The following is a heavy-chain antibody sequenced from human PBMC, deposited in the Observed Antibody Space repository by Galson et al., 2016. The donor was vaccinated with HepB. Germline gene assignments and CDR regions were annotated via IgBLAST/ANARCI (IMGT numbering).Heavy chain of an antibody. D-gene: IGHD2-15*01. CDR2: ISEDGRAT. CDR3: ARVFPARCSGRSCFSEGAFDI. V-gene: IGHV3-74*01. CDR1: GFTFSTHW. Sequence: SGFTFSTHWMHWVRQAPGKGLVCVSRISEDGRATNYADSVKGRFAISRDNAKNTLYLQMNSLSAEDTAIYYCARVFPARCSGRSCFSEGAFDIWGQGTMVIVSS. J-gene: IGHJ3*02.